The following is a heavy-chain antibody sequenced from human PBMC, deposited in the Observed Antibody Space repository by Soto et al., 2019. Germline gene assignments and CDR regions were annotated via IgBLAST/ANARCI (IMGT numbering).Heavy chain of an antibody. V-gene: IGHV4-31*03. CDR3: ARDLRDYVWGSYRHDAFDI. J-gene: IGHJ3*02. D-gene: IGHD3-16*02. CDR1: GGSISSGGYY. CDR2: IYYSGST. Sequence: QVQLQESGPGLVKPSQTLSLTCTVSGGSISSGGYYWSWIRQHPGKGLEWIGYIYYSGSTYYNPSLKSRVTISVDTSKNQFSLKLSSVTAADTAVYYCARDLRDYVWGSYRHDAFDIWGQGTMVTVSS.